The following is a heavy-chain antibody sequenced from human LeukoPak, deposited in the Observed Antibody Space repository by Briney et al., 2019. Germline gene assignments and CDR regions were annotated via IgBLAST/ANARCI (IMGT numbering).Heavy chain of an antibody. V-gene: IGHV1-69*06. CDR2: IIPIFGTA. CDR3: WRARCVILTDYFQYYIDY. J-gene: IGHJ4*02. CDR1: GGTFSSYA. Sequence: SVKVSCKASGGTFSSYAISWVRQAPGQGLEWMGGIIPIFGTANYAQKFQGRVTITADKSTSTAYMELSSLRSEDTAVYYCWRARCVILTDYFQYYIDYWGQGTLVTVSS. D-gene: IGHD3-9*01.